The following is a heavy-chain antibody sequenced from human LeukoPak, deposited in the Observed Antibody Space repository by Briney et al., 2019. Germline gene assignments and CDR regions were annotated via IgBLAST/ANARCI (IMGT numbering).Heavy chain of an antibody. Sequence: GGSLRLSCAASGFTFSSYSMNWVRQAPGKGLEWVSSISSGGMWIYYADSLKGRFTISRDNAKNSLYLQMKSLRVEDTAVYYCAREAGGRTQREGWFDPWGQGTLVTVSS. CDR1: GFTFSSYS. D-gene: IGHD1-26*01. CDR3: AREAGGRTQREGWFDP. V-gene: IGHV3-21*01. CDR2: ISSGGMWI. J-gene: IGHJ5*02.